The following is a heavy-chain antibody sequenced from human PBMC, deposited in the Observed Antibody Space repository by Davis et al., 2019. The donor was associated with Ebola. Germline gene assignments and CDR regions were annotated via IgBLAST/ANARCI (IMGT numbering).Heavy chain of an antibody. CDR3: ATPAPGAKDY. J-gene: IGHJ4*02. CDR1: GFTFSDYY. Sequence: PGGSLRLSCAASGFTFSDYYMSWIRQAPGKGLEWVSYISSSSSYTNYADSVKGRFTISRDNAKNSLYLQMNSLRAEDTAVYYCATPAPGAKDYWGQGTLVTVSS. V-gene: IGHV3-11*06. CDR2: ISSSSSYT. D-gene: IGHD6-25*01.